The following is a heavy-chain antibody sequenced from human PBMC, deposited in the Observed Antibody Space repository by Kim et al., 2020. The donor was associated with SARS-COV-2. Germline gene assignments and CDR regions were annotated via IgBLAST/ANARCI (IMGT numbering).Heavy chain of an antibody. J-gene: IGHJ3*02. V-gene: IGHV4-39*01. Sequence: SETLSLTCTVSGGSISSSSYYWGWIRQSPGKGLEWIGSIYYSGSTYYNPSLRSRVTISVDMSKNHFSLKLGSVIAADAAVVYCAKHRGGSGWPAFDIWG. D-gene: IGHD3-22*01. CDR2: IYYSGST. CDR1: GGSISSSSYY. CDR3: AKHRGGSGWPAFDI.